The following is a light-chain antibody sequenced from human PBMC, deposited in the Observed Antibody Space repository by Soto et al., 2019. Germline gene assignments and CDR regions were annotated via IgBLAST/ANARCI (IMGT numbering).Light chain of an antibody. Sequence: QPVLTQPPSASGTPGQRVTISCSGSSSNLGDNTVNWYQQLPGTAPKLLIYRNNRRPSEVPDRFSGSKSGTSASLAISGLQSDDEADYYCATWDYSLNGPVFVGGTKLTVL. J-gene: IGLJ3*02. V-gene: IGLV1-44*01. CDR1: SSNLGDNT. CDR2: RNN. CDR3: ATWDYSLNGPV.